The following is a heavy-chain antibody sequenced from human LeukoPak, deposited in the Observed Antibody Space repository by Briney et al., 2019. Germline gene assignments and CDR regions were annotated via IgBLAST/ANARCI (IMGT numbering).Heavy chain of an antibody. V-gene: IGHV1-2*02. CDR1: GYTFTGYY. CDR3: ARRAVYYYYGMDV. Sequence: GASVKVSCKASGYTFTGYYMHWVRQAPGQGLKWMGWINPNSGGTNYAQKLQGRASMTRDSSSSTSSLQVSRLKSDDTAVYDCARRAVYYYYGMDVWGQGSTVTVS. J-gene: IGHJ6*02. CDR2: INPNSGGT. D-gene: IGHD1-26*01.